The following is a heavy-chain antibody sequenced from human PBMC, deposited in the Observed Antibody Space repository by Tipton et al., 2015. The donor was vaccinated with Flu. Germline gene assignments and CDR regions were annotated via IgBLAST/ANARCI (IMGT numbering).Heavy chain of an antibody. V-gene: IGHV3-48*03. CDR1: GFTFSSYE. J-gene: IGHJ3*02. CDR2: ISSSASTI. CDR3: AREGVGDSSGYYLLDAFDI. Sequence: SLRLSCAASGFTFSSYEMNWVRQAPGKGLEWVSYISSSASTIYYADSVKGSFTISRDNAKNSLYLQMNSLRPEDTAVYYCAREGVGDSSGYYLLDAFDIWGQGTMVTVSS. D-gene: IGHD3-22*01.